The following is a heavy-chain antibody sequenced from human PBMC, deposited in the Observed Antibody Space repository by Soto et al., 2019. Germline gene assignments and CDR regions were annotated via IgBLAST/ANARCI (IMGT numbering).Heavy chain of an antibody. D-gene: IGHD1-1*01. CDR3: ARGRYGDY. CDR2: ISAHNGNT. V-gene: IGHV1-18*01. Sequence: QVHLVQSGAEVKKPWASVKVSFQSSGYGFTTYDITWVREAPGQGVEWMGWISAHNGNTNYAQKLQGRVTVTRDTSTSTAYMELRSLRYDDTAVYYCARGRYGDYWGQGALVTVSS. CDR1: GYGFTTYD. J-gene: IGHJ4*02.